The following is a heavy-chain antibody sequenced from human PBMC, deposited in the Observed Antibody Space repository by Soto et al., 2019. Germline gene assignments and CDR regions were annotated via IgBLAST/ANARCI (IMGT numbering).Heavy chain of an antibody. CDR1: GGSISSYY. D-gene: IGHD1-26*01. Sequence: SETLSLTCTVSGGSISSYYWSWIRQPPGKGLEWIGYIYYSGSTNYNPSLKSRVTISVDTSKNQFSLKLSSVTAADTAVYYCARARIVGATAHFDYWGQGTLVTVST. J-gene: IGHJ4*02. V-gene: IGHV4-59*12. CDR2: IYYSGST. CDR3: ARARIVGATAHFDY.